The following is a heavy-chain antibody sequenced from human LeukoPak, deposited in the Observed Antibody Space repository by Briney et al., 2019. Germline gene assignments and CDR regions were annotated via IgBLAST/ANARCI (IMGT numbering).Heavy chain of an antibody. CDR3: AKFHCSSTSCYYFDY. D-gene: IGHD2-2*01. V-gene: IGHV3-23*01. CDR2: ISGSGGNT. J-gene: IGHJ4*02. Sequence: GGSLRLSCAVSGFTFSSYAMSWVRQAPGKGLEWVSLISGSGGNTYYADSVKGRFTISRDNSKNTLSLQMNSLRAEDTAVYYCAKFHCSSTSCYYFDYWGQGTLVTVSS. CDR1: GFTFSSYA.